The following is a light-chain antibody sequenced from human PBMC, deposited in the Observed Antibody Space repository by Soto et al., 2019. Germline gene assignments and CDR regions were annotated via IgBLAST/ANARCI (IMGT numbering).Light chain of an antibody. V-gene: IGKV1-27*01. J-gene: IGKJ5*01. CDR1: QGISNF. Sequence: DIQMTQSPSSLSASVGDRVTITCRASQGISNFLAWYQQKPGKVPKLLISAASTLQPGVPSRFSGSGSGTDFSLTISSLQPEDVATYSCQKYSSVITFGQGTRLEIK. CDR2: AAS. CDR3: QKYSSVIT.